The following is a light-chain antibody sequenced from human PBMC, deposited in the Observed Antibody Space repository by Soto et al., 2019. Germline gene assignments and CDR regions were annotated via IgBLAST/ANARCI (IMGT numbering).Light chain of an antibody. CDR1: SSNFGSNS. CDR3: ATWDRSLSVGV. CDR2: ETN. V-gene: IGLV1-51*02. J-gene: IGLJ1*01. Sequence: QSVLTQPPSVSATPGQKVTISCSGSSSNFGSNSVSWYQQLPGTAPKLLVYETNRRPSGIPDRFSGSKSGTSATLGITGFQTGDEADFYCATWDRSLSVGVFGTGTKVTVL.